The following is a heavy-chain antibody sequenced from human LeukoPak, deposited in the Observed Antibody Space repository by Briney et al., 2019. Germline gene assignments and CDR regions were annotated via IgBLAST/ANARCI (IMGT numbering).Heavy chain of an antibody. D-gene: IGHD6-19*01. CDR2: IRSKAYGGTT. CDR3: TSQYSSGWSEFDF. V-gene: IGHV3-49*04. J-gene: IGHJ4*02. Sequence: GGSLRLSCTASGFTFGDYTMSWVRRAPGKGLEWVGFIRSKAYGGTTEYAASVKGRFTISRDDSKSIAYLQMNSLKTEDTAVYYCTSQYSSGWSEFDFWGQGTLVTVSS. CDR1: GFTFGDYT.